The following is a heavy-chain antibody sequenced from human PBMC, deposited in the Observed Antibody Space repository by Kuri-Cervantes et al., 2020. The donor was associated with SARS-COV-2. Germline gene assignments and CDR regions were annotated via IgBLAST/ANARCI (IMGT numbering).Heavy chain of an antibody. Sequence: GESLKISCSASGFTFSSYAMHWVRQAPGKGLEYVSAISSNGGSTYYADSVKGRLTISRDNSKNTLYLQMNSLRAEDTAVYYCARASSSWFPDYYYGMDVWGQGTTVTVSS. J-gene: IGHJ6*02. D-gene: IGHD6-13*01. V-gene: IGHV3-64*04. CDR1: GFTFSSYA. CDR2: ISSNGGST. CDR3: ARASSSWFPDYYYGMDV.